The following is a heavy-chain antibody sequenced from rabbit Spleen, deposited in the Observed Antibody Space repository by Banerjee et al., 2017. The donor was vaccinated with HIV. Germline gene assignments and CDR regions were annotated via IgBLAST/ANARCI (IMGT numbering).Heavy chain of an antibody. V-gene: IGHV1S45*01. CDR3: GRVYSPAKYYDL. CDR2: IYGGSSGST. Sequence: QEQLVESGGGLVKPEGSLTLTCTVSGFSFSSTYWMCWVRQAPGKGLEWIACIYGGSSGSTYYASWAKGRFTISKTSPTTVTLQMTSLTAADTATFFCGRVYSPAKYYDLWGQGTLVTVS. CDR1: GFSFSSTYW. D-gene: IGHD7-1*01. J-gene: IGHJ3*01.